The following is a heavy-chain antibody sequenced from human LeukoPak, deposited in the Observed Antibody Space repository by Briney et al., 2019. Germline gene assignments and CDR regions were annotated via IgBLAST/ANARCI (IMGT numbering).Heavy chain of an antibody. CDR2: IFYSGSA. J-gene: IGHJ2*01. Sequence: SETLSLTCNVSGVSISSSIYYWAWIRQPPGKGLEWIGSIFYSGSAYYSPSLKSRLAIPLDTSKNQFSLKLSSVTAADTAVYYCARIGHGANSHLKRYFDLWGRGTLVTVSS. CDR3: ARIGHGANSHLKRYFDL. D-gene: IGHD4-23*01. V-gene: IGHV4-39*01. CDR1: GVSISSSIYY.